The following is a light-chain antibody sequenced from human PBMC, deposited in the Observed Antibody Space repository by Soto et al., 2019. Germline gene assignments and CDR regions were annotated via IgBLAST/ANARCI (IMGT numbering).Light chain of an antibody. CDR3: QQYGSSPRT. Sequence: EIGLTQSAGTLSWSPEERATLSCNSSQSVSSSYLAWYQQKPGQAPRLLIYGASSRATGIPDRFSGSGSGTDFTLTISRLEPEDFAVYYCQQYGSSPRTFGQGTKVDIK. CDR1: QSVSSSY. CDR2: GAS. V-gene: IGKV3-20*01. J-gene: IGKJ1*01.